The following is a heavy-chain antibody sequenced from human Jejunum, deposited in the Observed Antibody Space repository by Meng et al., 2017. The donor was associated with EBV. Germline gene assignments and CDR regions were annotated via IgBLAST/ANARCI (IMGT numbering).Heavy chain of an antibody. Sequence: QVQLVQSGAKVKKPGASVKVSCKASGYTFTTHHSNWVRQATGQGLEYMGWMSPDNGDTGYAQNFQGRLTMTRDTSISTAYMELSSLTSDDTAVYYCARGDGYNLYWGQGTLVTVSS. J-gene: IGHJ4*02. V-gene: IGHV1-8*01. CDR3: ARGDGYNLY. D-gene: IGHD5-24*01. CDR2: MSPDNGDT. CDR1: GYTFTTHH.